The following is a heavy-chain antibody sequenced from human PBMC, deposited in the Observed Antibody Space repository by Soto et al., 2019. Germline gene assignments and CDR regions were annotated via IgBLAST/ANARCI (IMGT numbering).Heavy chain of an antibody. CDR2: IYWSGDE. CDR1: GFSLTTSGVG. J-gene: IGHJ3*02. CDR3: ARGLATLPVFAFDI. Sequence: SGPTLVNPTQTLTLTCSFSGFSLTTSGVGVGWIRQSPGKALEWLALIYWSGDEHYRPSLKSRLSIFKDTSKNHVVLIMTDMDPVDTATYYCARGLATLPVFAFDIWGQGTMVTVSS. V-gene: IGHV2-5*01. D-gene: IGHD6-6*01.